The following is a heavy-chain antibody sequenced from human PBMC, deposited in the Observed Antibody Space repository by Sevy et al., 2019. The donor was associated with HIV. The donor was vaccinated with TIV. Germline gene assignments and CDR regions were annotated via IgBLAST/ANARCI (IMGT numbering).Heavy chain of an antibody. CDR2: IYPGDSDT. CDR3: ARHLINYYGSGSYNFESYYYYGMDV. J-gene: IGHJ6*02. Sequence: GESLKISCKGSGYSFTSYWIGWVRQMPGKGLEWMGIIYPGDSDTRYSPSFQGQVTISADKSISTAYLRWSSLKASDTAMYYCARHLINYYGSGSYNFESYYYYGMDVWGQGTTVTVSS. V-gene: IGHV5-51*01. D-gene: IGHD3-10*01. CDR1: GYSFTSYW.